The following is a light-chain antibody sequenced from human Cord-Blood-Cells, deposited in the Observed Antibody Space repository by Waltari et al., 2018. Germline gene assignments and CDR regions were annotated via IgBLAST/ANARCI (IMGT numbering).Light chain of an antibody. CDR2: STS. J-gene: IGLJ3*02. CDR1: TGAVTSGYY. Sequence: QTVVTQEPSLTVSPGGTVTLTCASSTGAVTSGYYRNWFQQKPGQAPRALSYSTSNKHSWTPARFSGSLLGGKAALTLSGVQPEDEAEYYCLLYYGGAWVFGGGTKLTVL. CDR3: LLYYGGAWV. V-gene: IGLV7-43*01.